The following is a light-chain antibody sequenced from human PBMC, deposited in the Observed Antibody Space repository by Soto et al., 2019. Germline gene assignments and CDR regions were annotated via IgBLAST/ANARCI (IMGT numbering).Light chain of an antibody. CDR1: QSVSSSY. J-gene: IGKJ4*01. Sequence: DIVLTQSPGTLSLSPGERATLSCRASQSVSSSYLAWYQQKPGQAPRLLIYGASRRAIGIPDRFSGSGSVTDFTLTISRLESEDFAVYYCQKYDSSPLTFGGGTKVEIK. CDR2: GAS. V-gene: IGKV3-20*01. CDR3: QKYDSSPLT.